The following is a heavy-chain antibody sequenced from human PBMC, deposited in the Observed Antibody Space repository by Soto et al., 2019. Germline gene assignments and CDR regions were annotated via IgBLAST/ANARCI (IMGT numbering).Heavy chain of an antibody. CDR1: GFTFSDHY. CDR3: ASAIRTTVGTTYFDY. CDR2: SRNKANGYTT. D-gene: IGHD4-17*01. V-gene: IGHV3-72*01. Sequence: EVQLVESGGGLVQPGGSLRLSCTASGFTFSDHYMDWVRQAPGKVLEWVGRSRNKANGYTTEHAASVKGRFTISRDDSKNSVYLQRNSLKTEDTAVYYCASAIRTTVGTTYFDYWGQGALVTVSS. J-gene: IGHJ4*02.